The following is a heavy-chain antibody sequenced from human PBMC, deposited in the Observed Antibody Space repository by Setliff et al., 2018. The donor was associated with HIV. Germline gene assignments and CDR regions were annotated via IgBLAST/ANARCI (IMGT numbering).Heavy chain of an antibody. CDR1: DYTFTDYG. J-gene: IGHJ3*02. D-gene: IGHD1-26*01. CDR3: ARASGGNSVEDGFDI. CDR2: ISAYNGRT. V-gene: IGHV1-18*01. Sequence: ASVKVSCKASDYTFTDYGIYGVRQAPGQGLEWMGWISAYNGRTNYAEKFHARVTMTTDTVTSTAYMELRSLKSDDTAVYYCARASGGNSVEDGFDIWGQGTMVTVSS.